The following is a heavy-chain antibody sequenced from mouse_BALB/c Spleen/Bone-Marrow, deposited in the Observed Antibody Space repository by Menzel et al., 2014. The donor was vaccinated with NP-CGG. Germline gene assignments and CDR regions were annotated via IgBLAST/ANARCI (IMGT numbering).Heavy chain of an antibody. Sequence: VQLQQSGPVLARPGASVKMSCKASGYSFTSYWMHWVKQRPGQGLESIGAIYPGNSDTSYTQKFKGKAKLTAVTSASTAYMELTSLTNEDSAVYYCTRTRGYYFDYWGQGTTLTVSS. CDR2: IYPGNSDT. CDR1: GYSFTSYW. CDR3: TRTRGYYFDY. J-gene: IGHJ2*01. V-gene: IGHV1-5*01.